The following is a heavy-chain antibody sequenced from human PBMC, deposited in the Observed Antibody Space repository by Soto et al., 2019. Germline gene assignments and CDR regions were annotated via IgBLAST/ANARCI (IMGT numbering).Heavy chain of an antibody. D-gene: IGHD2-2*01. J-gene: IGHJ6*02. CDR3: ARAQFDIVVVPAATYYYYYYGMDV. CDR2: INPNSGGT. CDR1: GYTFTGYY. V-gene: IGHV1-2*02. Sequence: QVQLVQSGAEVKKPGASVKVSCKASGYTFTGYYMHWVRQAPGQGLEWMGWINPNSGGTNYAQKFQGRVTMTRDTSISTAYMELSRLRSDDTAVYYCARAQFDIVVVPAATYYYYYYGMDVWGQGTTVTVSS.